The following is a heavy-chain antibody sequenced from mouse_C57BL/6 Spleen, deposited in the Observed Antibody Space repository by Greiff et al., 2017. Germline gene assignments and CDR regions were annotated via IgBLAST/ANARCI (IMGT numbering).Heavy chain of an antibody. CDR3: ASLSYDPLYSMDY. Sequence: DVKLVESGGGLVKPGGSLKLSCAASGFTFSDCGLHWVRQAPEKGLEWVAYISSGSSTIYYADTVKGRFTICRDNAKNTLFLQMTSLRSEDTAMYYCASLSYDPLYSMDYWGQGTSVTVSS. CDR1: GFTFSDCG. D-gene: IGHD2-12*01. CDR2: ISSGSSTI. V-gene: IGHV5-17*01. J-gene: IGHJ4*01.